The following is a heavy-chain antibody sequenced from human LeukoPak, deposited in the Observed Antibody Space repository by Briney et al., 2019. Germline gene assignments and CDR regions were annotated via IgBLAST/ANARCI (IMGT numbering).Heavy chain of an antibody. V-gene: IGHV3-7*03. Sequence: GGSLRLSCAASGFTFSSYWMSWVRQAPGKGLEWVANIKQDGSEKYYVDSVKGRFTISRDNSKNTLYLQMNSLRAEDTAVYYCAKDRTVLRYFDWLSYDAFDIWGQGTMVTVSS. D-gene: IGHD3-9*01. J-gene: IGHJ3*02. CDR2: IKQDGSEK. CDR3: AKDRTVLRYFDWLSYDAFDI. CDR1: GFTFSSYW.